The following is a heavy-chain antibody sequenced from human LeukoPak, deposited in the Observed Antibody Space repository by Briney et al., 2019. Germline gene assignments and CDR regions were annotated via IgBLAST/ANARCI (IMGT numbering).Heavy chain of an antibody. CDR1: GGSFSSSTYY. D-gene: IGHD3-10*01. Sequence: SETLFLTCTVSGGSFSSSTYYWGWIRQPPGKGLEWIGIIYYSGSTYYNASLKSRVTISVDTSKNQFSLKLNSVTAADTAVYYCALYYRYYMDVWGKGTTVTVSS. CDR3: ALYYRYYMDV. V-gene: IGHV4-39*01. J-gene: IGHJ6*03. CDR2: IYYSGST.